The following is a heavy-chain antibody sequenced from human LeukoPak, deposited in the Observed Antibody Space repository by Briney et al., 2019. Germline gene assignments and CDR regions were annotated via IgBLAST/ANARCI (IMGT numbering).Heavy chain of an antibody. V-gene: IGHV3-21*01. D-gene: IGHD6-13*01. CDR2: ISSSSSYI. Sequence: GGSLRLSXAASGFTFSSYSMNWVRQAPGKGLEWVSSISSSSSYIYYADSVKGRFTISRDNAKNSLYLQMNSLRAEDTAVYYCAREGAAAGTEAFDIWGQGTMVTVSS. CDR1: GFTFSSYS. J-gene: IGHJ3*02. CDR3: AREGAAAGTEAFDI.